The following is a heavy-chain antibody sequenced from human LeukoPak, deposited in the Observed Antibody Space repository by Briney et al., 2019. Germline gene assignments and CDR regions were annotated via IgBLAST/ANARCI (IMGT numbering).Heavy chain of an antibody. CDR1: GGTFSSYT. CDR2: IIPILGIA. Sequence: SVKVSCKASGGTFSSYTISWVRQAPGQGLEWMGRIIPILGIANYAQKFRGRVTITADKSTSTAYMELSSLRSEDTAVYYCARAVGATMPHFDYWGQGTLVTVSS. V-gene: IGHV1-69*02. CDR3: ARAVGATMPHFDY. D-gene: IGHD1-26*01. J-gene: IGHJ4*02.